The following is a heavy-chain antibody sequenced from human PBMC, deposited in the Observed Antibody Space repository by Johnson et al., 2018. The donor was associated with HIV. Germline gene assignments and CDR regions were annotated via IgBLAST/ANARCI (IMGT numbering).Heavy chain of an antibody. D-gene: IGHD5-12*01. J-gene: IGHJ3*01. Sequence: QVQLVESGGGVVQSGGSLRLSYDASGFTFSVYDRHWVCQAPGKGLQWVPFIHYDAIGSIGYADSVKGRFTISRDNSKNTLYLQMNSLRAEDTAVYYCASGDDDGFWGQGTMVTVSS. CDR2: IHYDAIGSI. CDR3: ASGDDDGF. V-gene: IGHV3-30*02. CDR1: GFTFSVYD.